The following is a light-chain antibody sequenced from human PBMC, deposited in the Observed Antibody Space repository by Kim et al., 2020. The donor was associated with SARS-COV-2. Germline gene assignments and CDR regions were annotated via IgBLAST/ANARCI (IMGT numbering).Light chain of an antibody. J-gene: IGKJ4*01. CDR2: GAS. CDR3: QKTNTFPLT. V-gene: IGKV1-12*01. CDR1: QGIGRW. Sequence: DIQMTQSPASVSASVGDRVTISCRASQGIGRWLAWYQQRPGKAPKLLIYGASNLQSGIPSRFSDNGSETDFSLSISSLQPEDLATYYCQKTNTFPLTFGGGTKVDIK.